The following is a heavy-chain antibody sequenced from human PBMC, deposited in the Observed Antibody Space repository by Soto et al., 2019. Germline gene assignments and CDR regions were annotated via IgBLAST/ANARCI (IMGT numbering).Heavy chain of an antibody. CDR2: IIPIFGTA. D-gene: IGHD2-15*01. J-gene: IGHJ6*02. V-gene: IGHV1-69*06. Sequence: QVQLVQSGAEVKKPGSSVKVSCKASGGTFSSYAISWVRQAPGQGLEWMGGIIPIFGTANYAQKFQGRVTITADNATSTAYMELSSLRSEDTAVYYCARRRSGGSCYYCGMDVWGQGTTVTVSS. CDR3: ARRRSGGSCYYCGMDV. CDR1: GGTFSSYA.